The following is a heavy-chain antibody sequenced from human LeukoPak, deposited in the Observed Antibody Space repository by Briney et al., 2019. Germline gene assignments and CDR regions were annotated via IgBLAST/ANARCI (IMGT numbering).Heavy chain of an antibody. Sequence: SETLSLTCTVSGGSFSSYYWSWIRQPPGKGLEWIGYIYTTGTTSYNHSLKSRVTISLDTSKNQFSLQLSSVTAADTAVYYCARERYDFWSFDYWGQGTLVTFSS. CDR1: GGSFSSYY. D-gene: IGHD3-3*01. J-gene: IGHJ4*02. V-gene: IGHV4-4*09. CDR2: IYTTGTT. CDR3: ARERYDFWSFDY.